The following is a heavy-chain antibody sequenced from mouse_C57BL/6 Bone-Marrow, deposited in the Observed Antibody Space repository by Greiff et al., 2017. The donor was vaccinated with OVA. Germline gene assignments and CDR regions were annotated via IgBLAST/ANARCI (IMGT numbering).Heavy chain of an antibody. CDR3: AREDTTAAMDY. CDR2: IHPNSGST. J-gene: IGHJ4*01. V-gene: IGHV1-64*01. CDR1: GYTFTSYW. D-gene: IGHD1-2*01. Sequence: VKLQQPGAELVKPGASVKLSCKASGYTFTSYWMHWVKQRPGQGLEWIGMIHPNSGSTNYNEKFKSKATLTVDKSSSTAYMQLSSLTSEDSAVYYCAREDTTAAMDYWGQGTSVTVSS.